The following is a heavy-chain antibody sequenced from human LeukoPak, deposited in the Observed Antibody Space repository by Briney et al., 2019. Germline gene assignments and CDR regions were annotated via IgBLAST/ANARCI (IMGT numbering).Heavy chain of an antibody. CDR3: ASVAPGLFRGYTYGYQDY. CDR2: IYFGGST. D-gene: IGHD5-18*01. Sequence: SETLSLTCTVSGGSISSSNYYWGWIRQPPGKGLEWIGSIYFGGSTYYNPPLKSRVTISVDTSKNQFSLKLSSVTAADTAMYYCASVAPGLFRGYTYGYQDYWGQGTLLTVSS. CDR1: GGSISSSNYY. J-gene: IGHJ4*02. V-gene: IGHV4-39*01.